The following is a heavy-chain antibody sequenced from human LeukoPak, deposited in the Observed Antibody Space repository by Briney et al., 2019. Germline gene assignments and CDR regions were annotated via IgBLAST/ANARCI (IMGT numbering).Heavy chain of an antibody. D-gene: IGHD1-7*01. CDR1: GGSISSYY. J-gene: IGHJ5*02. CDR3: ARSNWNYANNWFDP. V-gene: IGHV4-4*07. CDR2: IYTSGST. Sequence: PSETLSLTCTVSGGSISSYYWSWIRQPAGKGLEWIGRIYTSGSTNYNPSLKSRVTMSVDTSKNQFSLKLSSVTAADTAVYYCARSNWNYANNWFDPWGQGTLVTVSS.